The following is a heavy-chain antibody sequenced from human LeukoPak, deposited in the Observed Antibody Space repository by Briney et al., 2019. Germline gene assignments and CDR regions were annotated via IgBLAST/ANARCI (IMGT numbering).Heavy chain of an antibody. CDR2: IWYDGSNK. CDR1: GFTFSSYG. Sequence: PGRSLRLSCAASGFTFSSYGMHWVRQAPGMGLEWVAVIWYDGSNKYYADSVKGRFTISRDNSKNTLYLQMNSLRAEDTAVYYCARERVITFGGVIVASDYWGQGTLVTVSS. J-gene: IGHJ4*02. V-gene: IGHV3-33*01. D-gene: IGHD3-16*02. CDR3: ARERVITFGGVIVASDY.